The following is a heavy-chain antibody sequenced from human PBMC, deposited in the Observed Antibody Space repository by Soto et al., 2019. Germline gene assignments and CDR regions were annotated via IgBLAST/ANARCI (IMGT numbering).Heavy chain of an antibody. CDR1: GGSISSSSYY. D-gene: IGHD2-2*02. CDR3: ARVPVYCSSTGCYTNYYYGMDV. Sequence: ETLSLTCTVSGGSISSSSYYWSWIRQPPGKGLEWIGYIYYSGSTNYNPSLKSRVTISVDTSKNQFSLKLSSVTAADTAVYYCARVPVYCSSTGCYTNYYYGMDVWGQGTTVTVSS. J-gene: IGHJ6*02. V-gene: IGHV4-61*01. CDR2: IYYSGST.